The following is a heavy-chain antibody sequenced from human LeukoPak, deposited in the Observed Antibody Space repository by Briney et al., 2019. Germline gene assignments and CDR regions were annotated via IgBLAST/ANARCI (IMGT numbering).Heavy chain of an antibody. CDR2: ISYDGSNK. V-gene: IGHV3-30*03. CDR3: AGDVAAAGSASPHGMDV. D-gene: IGHD6-13*01. J-gene: IGHJ6*02. CDR1: GFTFSSYG. Sequence: GRSLRLSCAASGFTFSSYGMHWVRQAPGKGLEWVAVISYDGSNKYYADSVKGRFTISRDNSKNTLYLQMNSLRAEDTAVYYCAGDVAAAGSASPHGMDVWGQGTTVTVSS.